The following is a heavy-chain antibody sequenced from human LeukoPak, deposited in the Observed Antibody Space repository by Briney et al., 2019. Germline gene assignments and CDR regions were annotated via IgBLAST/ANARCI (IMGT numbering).Heavy chain of an antibody. D-gene: IGHD1-26*01. J-gene: IGHJ4*02. V-gene: IGHV3-21*01. CDR1: GFTFSNYN. CDR2: ISSTSSYI. Sequence: PGGSLRLSCAASGFTFSNYNMNWVRQAPGKGLEWVSSISSTSSYIYYADSVKGRLTISRDNSKNTLYLQMNSLRGEDTAVYYCAKFDNRIVGAASFNYWGQGTLVTVSS. CDR3: AKFDNRIVGAASFNY.